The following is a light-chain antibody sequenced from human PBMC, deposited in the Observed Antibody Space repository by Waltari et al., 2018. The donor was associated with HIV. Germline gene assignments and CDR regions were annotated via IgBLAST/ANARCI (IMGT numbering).Light chain of an antibody. Sequence: PGERATLSCRASQSVSSYLAWYQQKPGQAPRLLIYDASNRATGIPARFSGSGSGTDFTLTISSLEPEDFAVYYCQQRSNWPTFGQGTKVEIK. J-gene: IGKJ1*01. CDR1: QSVSSY. V-gene: IGKV3-11*01. CDR3: QQRSNWPT. CDR2: DAS.